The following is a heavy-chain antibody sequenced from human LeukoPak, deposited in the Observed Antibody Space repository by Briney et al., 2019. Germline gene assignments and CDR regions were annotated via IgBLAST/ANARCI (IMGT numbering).Heavy chain of an antibody. CDR2: INSDGSST. CDR3: ARDDYGDYTFDY. V-gene: IGHV3-74*01. Sequence: GGSLRLSCAASGFTFSSYWMHWVRQAPGKGLVWVSRINSDGSSTTYADSVKGRFTISRDNAKNSLYLQMNSLRAEDTAVYYCARDDYGDYTFDYWGQGTLVTVSS. CDR1: GFTFSSYW. D-gene: IGHD4-17*01. J-gene: IGHJ4*02.